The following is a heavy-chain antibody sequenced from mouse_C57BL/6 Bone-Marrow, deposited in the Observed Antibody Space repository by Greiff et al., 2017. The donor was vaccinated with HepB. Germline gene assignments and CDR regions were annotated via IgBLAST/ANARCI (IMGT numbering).Heavy chain of an antibody. CDR1: GFSFNTYA. Sequence: EPGGGLVQPKGSLKLSCAASGFSFNTYAMNWVRQAPGKGLEWVARIRSKSNNYATYYADSVKDRFTISRDDSESMLYLQMNNLKTEDTAMYYCVRHGVQGFAYWGQGTLVTVSA. J-gene: IGHJ3*01. CDR3: VRHGVQGFAY. V-gene: IGHV10-1*01. CDR2: IRSKSNNYAT.